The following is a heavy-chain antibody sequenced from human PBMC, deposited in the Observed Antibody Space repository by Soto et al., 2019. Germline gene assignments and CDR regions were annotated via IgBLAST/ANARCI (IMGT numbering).Heavy chain of an antibody. D-gene: IGHD2-2*02. CDR1: GGSISSYY. CDR2: IYYSGST. V-gene: IGHV4-59*01. Sequence: PSETLSLTCTVSGGSISSYYWSWIRQPPGKGLEWIGYIYYSGSTNYNPSLKSRVTISVDTSKNQFSLKLSSVTAADTAVYYCARAPIVVVPAAIGDPPWYNWFDPWGQGILVTVSS. J-gene: IGHJ5*02. CDR3: ARAPIVVVPAAIGDPPWYNWFDP.